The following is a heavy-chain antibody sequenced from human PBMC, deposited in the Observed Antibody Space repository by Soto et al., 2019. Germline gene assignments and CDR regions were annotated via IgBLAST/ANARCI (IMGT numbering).Heavy chain of an antibody. CDR2: IYWDDDK. CDR3: VHSRCGGDCLQFYSAHYYYGLDV. D-gene: IGHD2-21*02. J-gene: IGHJ6*02. Sequence: QITLKESGPTLVKPTQTLTLTCTISGFSLSTGGVGVGWIRQPPGKALEWLALIYWDDDKRYSPSLKSRLTITKDNSKSQVVLTMINMDPVDTATYYCVHSRCGGDCLQFYSAHYYYGLDVWGQGTTVTVSS. V-gene: IGHV2-5*02. CDR1: GFSLSTGGVG.